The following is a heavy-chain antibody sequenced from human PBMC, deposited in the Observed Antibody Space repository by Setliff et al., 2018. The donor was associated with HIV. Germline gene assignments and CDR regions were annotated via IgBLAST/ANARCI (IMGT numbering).Heavy chain of an antibody. CDR1: GYTFTSYG. D-gene: IGHD3-22*01. J-gene: IGHJ6*03. CDR2: ISAYNGST. CDR3: ARGGGYYDSSGPVHYYYYYYMDV. V-gene: IGHV1-18*01. Sequence: GASVKVSCKASGYTFTSYGISWVRQAPGQGLEWMGWISAYNGSTNYAQKLQGRVTMTTDTSTSTAYMELRSLRSDDTAVYYCARGGGYYDSSGPVHYYYYYYMDVWGKGNPGHRLL.